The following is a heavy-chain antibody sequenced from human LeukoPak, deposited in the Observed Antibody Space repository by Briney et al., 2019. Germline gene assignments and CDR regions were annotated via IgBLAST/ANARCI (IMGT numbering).Heavy chain of an antibody. D-gene: IGHD1-26*01. CDR1: GGSISSYY. Sequence: PSETLSLTCTVSGGSISSYYWSWIRQPPGKGLEWIGYIYYSGSTNYNPSLKSRVTISVDTSKNQFSLKLSSVTAADTAVYYCARDLFPGGRGVAFDIWGQGTMVTVSS. J-gene: IGHJ3*02. CDR3: ARDLFPGGRGVAFDI. CDR2: IYYSGST. V-gene: IGHV4-59*01.